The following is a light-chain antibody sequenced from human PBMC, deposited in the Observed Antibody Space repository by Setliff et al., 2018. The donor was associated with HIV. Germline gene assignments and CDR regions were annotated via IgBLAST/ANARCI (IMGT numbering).Light chain of an antibody. J-gene: IGLJ1*01. V-gene: IGLV2-14*03. Sequence: QSALTQPASVSGSPGQSITISCTGTSSDVGTYNYVSWYQQHPGKAPKLMISDVSNRPSGVSNRFSGSKSGNTASLTISGLQAEDEADYYCSSYTSSGTPYGFGTGTKVTVL. CDR2: DVS. CDR1: SSDVGTYNY. CDR3: SSYTSSGTPYG.